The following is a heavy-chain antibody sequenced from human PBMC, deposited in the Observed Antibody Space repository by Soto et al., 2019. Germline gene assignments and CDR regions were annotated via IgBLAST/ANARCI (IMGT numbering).Heavy chain of an antibody. J-gene: IGHJ6*02. Sequence: SETLSLTCTVSGGSISSYYWSWIRQPPGKGLEWIGYIYYSGSTNYNPSLKSRVTISVDTSKNQFSLKLSSVTAADTAVYYCARDSSSGPYYYYGMDVWGQGTTVTVSS. V-gene: IGHV4-59*01. CDR1: GGSISSYY. CDR3: ARDSSSGPYYYYGMDV. D-gene: IGHD6-13*01. CDR2: IYYSGST.